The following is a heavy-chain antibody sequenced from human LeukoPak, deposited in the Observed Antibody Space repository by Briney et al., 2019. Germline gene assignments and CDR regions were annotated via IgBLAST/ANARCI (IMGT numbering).Heavy chain of an antibody. CDR3: AKDLRGSSSWYCFDY. J-gene: IGHJ4*02. CDR2: ISGSGGST. Sequence: GGSLRLSCAASGFTFSSYAMSWVRQAPGKGLEWVSAISGSGGSTYYADSVKGRFTISRDNSKNTLYLQMNSLRAEDTAVYYCAKDLRGSSSWYCFDYWGQGTLVTVSS. CDR1: GFTFSSYA. V-gene: IGHV3-23*01. D-gene: IGHD6-13*01.